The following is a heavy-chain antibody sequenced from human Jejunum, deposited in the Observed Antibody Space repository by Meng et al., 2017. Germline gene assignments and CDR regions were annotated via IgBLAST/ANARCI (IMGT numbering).Heavy chain of an antibody. J-gene: IGHJ4*02. V-gene: IGHV3-23*01. D-gene: IGHD2-21*02. CDR3: AKACGRYCRYFDC. CDR2: FSDSSTDT. CDR1: GFTFNNYA. Sequence: GESLKISCAASGFTFNNYAMSWVRQAPGKGLEWVSTFSDSSTDTYYADSVKGRFTISRDNSKNTLYLQMNSLKVEDTAVYFCAKACGRYCRYFDCWGQGTLVTVSS.